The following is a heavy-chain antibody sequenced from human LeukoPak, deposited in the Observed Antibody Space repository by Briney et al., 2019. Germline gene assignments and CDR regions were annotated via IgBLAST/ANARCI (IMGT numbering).Heavy chain of an antibody. V-gene: IGHV3-66*01. CDR2: IYSGGST. D-gene: IGHD6-19*01. CDR1: GFTVSSNY. Sequence: PGGSLRLSCAASGFTVSSNYMSWVRQAPGKGLEWVSVIYSGGSTYYADSVKGRFTISRDNSKNTLYLQMNSLRAEDTAVYYCAREGRIAVAAYFDYWGQGTLVTVSS. J-gene: IGHJ4*02. CDR3: AREGRIAVAAYFDY.